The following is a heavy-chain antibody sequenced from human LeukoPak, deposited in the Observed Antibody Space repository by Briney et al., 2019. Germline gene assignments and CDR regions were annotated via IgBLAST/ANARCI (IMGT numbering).Heavy chain of an antibody. CDR3: AKDLRSRRYDILTGYYTPLSFDY. D-gene: IGHD3-9*01. V-gene: IGHV3-23*01. J-gene: IGHJ4*02. Sequence: GGSLRLSCAASGFTFSSYGMSWVRQAPGKGLEWVSAISGSGGSTYYADSVKGRFTISRDNSKNTLYLQMNSLRAEDTAVYYCAKDLRSRRYDILTGYYTPLSFDYWGQGTLVTVSS. CDR2: ISGSGGST. CDR1: GFTFSSYG.